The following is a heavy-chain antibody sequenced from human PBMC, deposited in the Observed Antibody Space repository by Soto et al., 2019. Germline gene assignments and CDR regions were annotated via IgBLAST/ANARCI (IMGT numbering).Heavy chain of an antibody. J-gene: IGHJ4*02. CDR3: ARSETLTYHNTRGTDLDL. CDR1: GGTFGSHT. D-gene: IGHD3-16*01. CDR2: IIPVFNAA. V-gene: IGHV1-69*06. Sequence: QVQLVQSGAEVKKPGSSVRVSCKVSGGTFGSHTFTWVRQAPGQGLEWMGEIIPVFNAANYAQRFQDRVTITEERYATTVYLELSRLTSADTATYYCARSETLTYHNTRGTDLDLWGQGTLVIVAS.